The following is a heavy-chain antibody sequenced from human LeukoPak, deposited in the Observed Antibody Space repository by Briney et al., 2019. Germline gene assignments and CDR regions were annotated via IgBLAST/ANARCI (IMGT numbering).Heavy chain of an antibody. J-gene: IGHJ4*02. D-gene: IGHD2-15*01. CDR2: IYTSGST. CDR1: GGSISSRTYY. V-gene: IGHV4-61*02. CDR3: ARNSCPSGSCYDNRGYFDY. Sequence: SQTLSLTCTVSGGSISSRTYYWSWIRQPAGKGLEWIGRIYTSGSTNYNPSLRSRITISVDTSKNQFSLKLSSVTAADTAVYYCARNSCPSGSCYDNRGYFDYWGQGTLVTVSS.